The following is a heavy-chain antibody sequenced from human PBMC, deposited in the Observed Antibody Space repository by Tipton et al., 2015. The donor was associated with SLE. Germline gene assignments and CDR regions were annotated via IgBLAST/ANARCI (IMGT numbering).Heavy chain of an antibody. V-gene: IGHV4-59*01. CDR3: ARQRLRLLSPLDA. Sequence: TLSLTCSVSGGSISHFYWSWIRQPPGKGLEWIAYIYYSGTTNYNPSLKSRVSISVDTSKNHFSLNLYSVTAADTAVYYCARQRLRLLSPLDAWGQGTTVTVS. CDR1: GGSISHFY. D-gene: IGHD3-10*01. CDR2: IYYSGTT. J-gene: IGHJ6*02.